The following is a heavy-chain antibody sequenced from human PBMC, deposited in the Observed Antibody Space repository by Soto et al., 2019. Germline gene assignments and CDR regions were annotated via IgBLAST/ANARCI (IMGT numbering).Heavy chain of an antibody. V-gene: IGHV3-11*01. CDR3: ARDSIAARRGPEPHKALDY. CDR2: ISSSGSTI. J-gene: IGHJ4*02. CDR1: GFTFSDYY. Sequence: QVQLVESGGGLVKPGGSLRLSCAASGFTFSDYYMSWIRQAPGKGLEWVSYISSSGSTIYYADSVKGRFTISRDNAKNSLYLKMNSLRAEATAMYYCARDSIAARRGPEPHKALDYWGQGTLVTVSS. D-gene: IGHD6-6*01.